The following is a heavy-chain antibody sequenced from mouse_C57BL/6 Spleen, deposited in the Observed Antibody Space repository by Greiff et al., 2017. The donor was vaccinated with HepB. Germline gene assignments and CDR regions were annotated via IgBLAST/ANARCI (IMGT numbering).Heavy chain of an antibody. Sequence: QVQLQQPGAELVKPGASVKLSCKASGYTFTSYWMHWVKQRPGQGLEWIGMIHPNSGSTNYNEKFKSKATLTVDKSSSTAYMQLSSLTSEDSAVYYCARGGLSTMMTTWAMDYWGQGTSVTVSS. CDR2: IHPNSGST. CDR3: ARGGLSTMMTTWAMDY. D-gene: IGHD2-4*01. J-gene: IGHJ4*01. CDR1: GYTFTSYW. V-gene: IGHV1-64*01.